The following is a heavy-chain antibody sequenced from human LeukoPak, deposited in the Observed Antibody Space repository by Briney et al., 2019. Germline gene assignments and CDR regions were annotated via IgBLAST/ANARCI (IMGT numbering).Heavy chain of an antibody. J-gene: IGHJ4*02. Sequence: GESLKISCKGSGYSFTSYWIGWVRQMPGKGLAWIGIIYPGDSDTRYSPSFQGQVTISADKSISTAYLQWSSLKASDTAMYYCARLKVLLWFGELSREDYFDFWGQGTLVTVSS. CDR2: IYPGDSDT. CDR1: GYSFTSYW. CDR3: ARLKVLLWFGELSREDYFDF. V-gene: IGHV5-51*01. D-gene: IGHD3-10*01.